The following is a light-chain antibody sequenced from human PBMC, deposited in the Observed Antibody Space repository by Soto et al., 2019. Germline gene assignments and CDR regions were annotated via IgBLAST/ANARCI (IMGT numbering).Light chain of an antibody. CDR2: GAS. J-gene: IGKJ5*01. V-gene: IGKV1-27*01. Sequence: DIQITQPHSSLSAYLGDRVTITCRASQGISNYLAWYQQKPGRLPKLLLFGASTLQSGVPARFSGSGSGTLFTLTINGLLPEDVATYYCQQPNAYPLTFSQGTRLEI. CDR1: QGISNY. CDR3: QQPNAYPLT.